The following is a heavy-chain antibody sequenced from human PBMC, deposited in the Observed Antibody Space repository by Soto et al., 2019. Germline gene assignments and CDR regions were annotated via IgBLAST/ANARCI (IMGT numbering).Heavy chain of an antibody. CDR3: APSLRFLEWLWDY. CDR1: GFTFSSYA. J-gene: IGHJ4*02. Sequence: PGGSLRLSCAASGFTFSSYAMSWVRQAPGKGLEWVSAISGSGGSTYYADSVKGRFTISRDNSKNTLYLQMNSLRAEDTAVYYCAPSLRFLEWLWDYWGQGTLVTVSS. D-gene: IGHD3-3*01. CDR2: ISGSGGST. V-gene: IGHV3-23*01.